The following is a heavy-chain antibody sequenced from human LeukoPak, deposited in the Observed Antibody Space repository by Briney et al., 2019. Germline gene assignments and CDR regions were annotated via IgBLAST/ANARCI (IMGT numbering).Heavy chain of an antibody. D-gene: IGHD3-10*01. CDR1: GFIFSSYS. CDR2: ISSSSSYI. J-gene: IGHJ5*02. CDR3: VKGSGSYYYNWFDP. Sequence: GGSPRLSCAASGFIFSSYSMNWVRQAPGKGLEWVSSISSSSSYIYYADSVKGRFTISRDNAKDSLYLQMNSLRAEDTAVYYCVKGSGSYYYNWFDPWGQGTLVTVSS. V-gene: IGHV3-21*01.